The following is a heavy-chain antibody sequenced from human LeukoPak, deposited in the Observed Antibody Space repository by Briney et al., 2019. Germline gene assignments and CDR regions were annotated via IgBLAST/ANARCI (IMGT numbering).Heavy chain of an antibody. V-gene: IGHV1-69*02. CDR3: ARAYCSSTSCYAYYYYGTDV. Sequence: SVKVSCKASGGTFSSYTISWVRQAPGQGLEWMGRIIPILGIANYAQKFQGRVTITADKSTSTAYMELSSLRSEDTAVYYCARAYCSSTSCYAYYYYGTDVWGQGTTVTVSS. CDR1: GGTFSSYT. J-gene: IGHJ6*02. CDR2: IIPILGIA. D-gene: IGHD2-2*01.